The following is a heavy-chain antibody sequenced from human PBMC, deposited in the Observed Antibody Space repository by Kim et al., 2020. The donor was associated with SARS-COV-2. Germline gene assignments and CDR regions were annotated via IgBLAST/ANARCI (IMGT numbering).Heavy chain of an antibody. V-gene: IGHV3-30*01. CDR3: ARGVSGSYTFDY. J-gene: IGHJ4*02. Sequence: SYEGSVKGRFTISRDTSNNTLSLQMNGLRVEDTAVYYCARGVSGSYTFDYSGQGTLVTVSP. D-gene: IGHD3-10*01.